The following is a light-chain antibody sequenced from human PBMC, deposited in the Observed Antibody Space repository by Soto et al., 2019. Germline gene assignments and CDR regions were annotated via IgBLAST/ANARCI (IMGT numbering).Light chain of an antibody. CDR2: DTS. CDR3: QPYNNWQLT. V-gene: IGKV3-15*01. J-gene: IGKJ4*01. CDR1: QSVDTKY. Sequence: EIVLTQSPGTLALSPGETATLSCRTSQSVDTKYLAWYQQKPGQAPRLLIYDTSTRATGVPARFSGSRSGKEFNLTINSLQSEDFAIYYCQPYNNWQLTLGGGTKVDIK.